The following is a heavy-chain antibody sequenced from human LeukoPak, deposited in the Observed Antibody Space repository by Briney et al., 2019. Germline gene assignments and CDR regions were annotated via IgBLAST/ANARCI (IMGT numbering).Heavy chain of an antibody. D-gene: IGHD6-13*01. CDR3: ASSTGYSSR. Sequence: PGGSLRLSCAASGFTVSSNYMAWVRQAPGKGLEWVSYISSSSSTIYYADSVKGRFTISRDNAKNSLYLQMNSLRAEDTAVYYCASSTGYSSRWGQGTLVTVSS. CDR1: GFTVSSNY. CDR2: ISSSSSTI. J-gene: IGHJ4*02. V-gene: IGHV3-48*04.